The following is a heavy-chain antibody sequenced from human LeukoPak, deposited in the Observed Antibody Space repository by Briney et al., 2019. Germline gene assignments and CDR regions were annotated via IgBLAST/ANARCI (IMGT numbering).Heavy chain of an antibody. D-gene: IGHD4-17*01. J-gene: IGHJ5*02. Sequence: SQTLSLTCTVSGGSISSGGYYWSWTRQPPGKGLEWIGEINHSGSTNYNPSLKSRVTISVDTSKNQFSLKLSSVTAADTAVYYCARGPTELYGDYVHNWFDPWGQGTLVTVSS. CDR2: INHSGST. V-gene: IGHV4-30-2*01. CDR1: GGSISSGGYY. CDR3: ARGPTELYGDYVHNWFDP.